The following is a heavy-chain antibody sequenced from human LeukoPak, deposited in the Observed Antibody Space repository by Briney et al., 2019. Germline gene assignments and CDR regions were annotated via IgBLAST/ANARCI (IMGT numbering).Heavy chain of an antibody. V-gene: IGHV3-48*03. CDR3: ARVSPLTTVVIDY. CDR1: GFSFSSYE. D-gene: IGHD4-23*01. Sequence: PGGSLRLSCAASGFSFSSYEMNWVRQAPGKGLEWVSYISSSGSRRVYADSVKGRFTISRDNAKNSLYLQMNSLRAEDTAVYYCARVSPLTTVVIDYWGQGTLVTVSS. CDR2: ISSSGSRR. J-gene: IGHJ4*02.